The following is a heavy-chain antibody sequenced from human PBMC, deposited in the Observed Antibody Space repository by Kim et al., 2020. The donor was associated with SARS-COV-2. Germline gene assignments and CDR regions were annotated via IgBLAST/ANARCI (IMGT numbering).Heavy chain of an antibody. CDR1: GFSLSTSGMC. D-gene: IGHD1-26*01. CDR3: ARMVSLGGSYSFGY. V-gene: IGHV2-70*11. Sequence: SGPTLVNPTQTLTLTCTFSGFSLSTSGMCVSWIRQPPGKALEWLARIDWDDDKYYSTSLKTRLTISKDTSKNQVVLTMTNMDPVDTATYYCARMVSLGGSYSFGYWGQGTLVPVSS. J-gene: IGHJ4*02. CDR2: IDWDDDK.